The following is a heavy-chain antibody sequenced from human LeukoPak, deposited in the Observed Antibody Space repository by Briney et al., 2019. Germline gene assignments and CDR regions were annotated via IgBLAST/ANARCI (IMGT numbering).Heavy chain of an antibody. CDR2: ISSSSSTI. CDR3: ARSVASWRYYYDSSGYLRPLDY. V-gene: IGHV3-48*02. J-gene: IGHJ4*02. Sequence: QSGGSLRLSCAASGFTFSSYSMNWVRQAPGKGLEWVSYISSSSSTIYYADSVKGRFTISRDNAKNSLYLQMNSLRDEDTAVYYCARSVASWRYYYDSSGYLRPLDYWGQGTLVTVSS. D-gene: IGHD3-22*01. CDR1: GFTFSSYS.